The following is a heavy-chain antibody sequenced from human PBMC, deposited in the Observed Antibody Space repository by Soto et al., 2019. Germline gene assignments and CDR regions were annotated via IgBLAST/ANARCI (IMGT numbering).Heavy chain of an antibody. CDR3: ARLPDIVVVVAAPGDYYYGIDV. Sequence: PGESLKISCKGSGYSFTSYWISWVRQMPGKGLEWMGRIDPSDSYTNYSPSFQGHVTISADKSISTAYLQWSSLKASDTAMYYCARLPDIVVVVAAPGDYYYGIDVWGQGTTVTVSS. CDR1: GYSFTSYW. J-gene: IGHJ6*02. CDR2: IDPSDSYT. V-gene: IGHV5-10-1*01. D-gene: IGHD2-15*01.